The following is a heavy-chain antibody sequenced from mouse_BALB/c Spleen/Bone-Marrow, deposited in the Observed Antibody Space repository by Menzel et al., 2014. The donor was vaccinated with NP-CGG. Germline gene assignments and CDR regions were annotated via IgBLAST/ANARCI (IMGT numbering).Heavy chain of an antibody. Sequence: EVKLVESGAELARSGASVKLSCTASGFNIKDYYMHWVKQRPEQGLEWIGWIDPENGDTEYAPKFQGKATMTADTSSNTAYLQLSSLTPEDTAVYYCNAAIYYGNYFDVWGAGTTVTVSS. CDR3: NAAIYYGNYFDV. J-gene: IGHJ1*01. D-gene: IGHD2-1*01. CDR1: GFNIKDYY. V-gene: IGHV14-4*02. CDR2: IDPENGDT.